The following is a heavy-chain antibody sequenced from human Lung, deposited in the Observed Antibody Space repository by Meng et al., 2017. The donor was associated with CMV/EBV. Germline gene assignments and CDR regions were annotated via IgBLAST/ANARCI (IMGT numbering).Heavy chain of an antibody. D-gene: IGHD3-10*01. J-gene: IGHJ4*02. Sequence: GESLKISCAASGFTFSSYAMSWVRQAPGKGLEWVSAISGSGGSTYYADSVKGRFTISRDNSKNTLYLQMNSLRAEDTAVYYCAKRLGGLLSSAADLGYWGQGTXVTVSS. CDR3: AKRLGGLLSSAADLGY. CDR1: GFTFSSYA. V-gene: IGHV3-23*01. CDR2: ISGSGGST.